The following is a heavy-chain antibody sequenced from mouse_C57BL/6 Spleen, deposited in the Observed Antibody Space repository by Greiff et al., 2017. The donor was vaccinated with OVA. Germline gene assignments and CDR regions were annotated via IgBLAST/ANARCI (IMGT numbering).Heavy chain of an antibody. CDR3: TRKDSSGYSYYFDY. V-gene: IGHV1-15*01. D-gene: IGHD3-2*02. CDR1: GYTFTDYE. J-gene: IGHJ2*01. CDR2: IDPETGGT. Sequence: QVQLQQSGAELVRPGASVTLSCKASGYTFTDYEMHWVKQTPVHGLAWIGAIDPETGGTAYNQKFKGKAILTADKSSSTAYMELRSLTSEDSAVYYCTRKDSSGYSYYFDYWGQGTTLTVSS.